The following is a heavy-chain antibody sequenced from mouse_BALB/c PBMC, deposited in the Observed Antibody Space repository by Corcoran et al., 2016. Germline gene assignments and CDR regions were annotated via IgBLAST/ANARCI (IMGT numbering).Heavy chain of an antibody. D-gene: IGHD1-1*01. V-gene: IGHV3-6*02. CDR3: ATLYYPVDY. Sequence: DVQLQESGPGLVKPSQSLSLTCSVTGYSITSGYYWNWIRQFPGNKLEWMGYISYDGSNNYNPSLQNRISITRDTSKNQFFLKLNSVTTEDTATDYCATLYYPVDYWGQGTTLTVPS. CDR2: ISYDGSN. J-gene: IGHJ2*01. CDR1: GYSITSGYY.